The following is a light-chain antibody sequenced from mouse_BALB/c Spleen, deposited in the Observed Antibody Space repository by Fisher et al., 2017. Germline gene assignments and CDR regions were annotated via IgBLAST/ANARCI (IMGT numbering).Light chain of an antibody. V-gene: IGKV4-80*01. J-gene: IGKJ1*01. Sequence: IVMTQSPAIMSASLGEEITLTCSASSSVSYMHWYQQKSGTSPKLLIYSTSNLASGVPSRFSGSGSGTFYSLTISSVEAEDAADYYCHQWSSYRTFGEGTKLEIK. CDR1: SSVSY. CDR3: HQWSSYRT. CDR2: STS.